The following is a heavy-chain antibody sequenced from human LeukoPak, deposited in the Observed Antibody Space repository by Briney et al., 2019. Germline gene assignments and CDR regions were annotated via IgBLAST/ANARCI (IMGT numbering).Heavy chain of an antibody. CDR2: ISGSGGST. D-gene: IGHD6-13*01. CDR3: AKEPSSWYLNWFDP. Sequence: GRSLRLSCAASGFTFSSYAMSWVRQAPGKGLEWVSAISGSGGSTYYADSVKGRFTISRDNSKNTLYLQMNSLRAEDAAVYYCAKEPSSWYLNWFDPWGQGTLVTVSS. J-gene: IGHJ5*02. V-gene: IGHV3-23*01. CDR1: GFTFSSYA.